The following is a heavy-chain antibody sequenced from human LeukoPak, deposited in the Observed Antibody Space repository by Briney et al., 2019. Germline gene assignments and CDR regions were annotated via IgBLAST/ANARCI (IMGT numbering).Heavy chain of an antibody. V-gene: IGHV1-2*02. CDR2: INPNSGGT. D-gene: IGHD3-10*01. J-gene: IGHJ4*02. Sequence: GASVKVSCKASGYTFTGYYMHWVRQAPGQGLEWMGWINPNSGGTNYAQKFQGRVTMTRDTSISTAYMELSRLRSDDTAVYYCARDQRVRGVIRFDYWGQGTLVTVSS. CDR3: ARDQRVRGVIRFDY. CDR1: GYTFTGYY.